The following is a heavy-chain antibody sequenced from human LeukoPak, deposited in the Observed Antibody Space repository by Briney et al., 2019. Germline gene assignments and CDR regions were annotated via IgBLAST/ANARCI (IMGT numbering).Heavy chain of an antibody. J-gene: IGHJ5*02. V-gene: IGHV1-69*04. D-gene: IGHD2-21*02. Sequence: SVKVSCKASGGTFSSYAISWVRQAPGQGLEWMGRIIPIFGIANYAQKFQGRVTITADKSTSTAYMELSSLRSEDTAVYYCARDGSYCGGDCYPNWFDPWGQGTLATVSS. CDR3: ARDGSYCGGDCYPNWFDP. CDR2: IIPIFGIA. CDR1: GGTFSSYA.